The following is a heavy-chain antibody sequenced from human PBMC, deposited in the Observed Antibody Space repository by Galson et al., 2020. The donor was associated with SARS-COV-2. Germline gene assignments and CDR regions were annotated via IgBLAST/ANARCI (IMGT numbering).Heavy chain of an antibody. CDR3: ARAAPHYYDSSGYRTDGAFDI. CDR2: ISSSGSTI. V-gene: IGHV3-48*03. CDR1: GFTFSSYE. D-gene: IGHD3-22*01. Sequence: PGGSLRLSCAASGFTFSSYEMNWVRQAPGKGLEWVSYISSSGSTIYCADSVKGRFTISRDNAKNSLYLQMNSLRAEDTAVYYCARAAPHYYDSSGYRTDGAFDIWGQGTMVTVSS. J-gene: IGHJ3*02.